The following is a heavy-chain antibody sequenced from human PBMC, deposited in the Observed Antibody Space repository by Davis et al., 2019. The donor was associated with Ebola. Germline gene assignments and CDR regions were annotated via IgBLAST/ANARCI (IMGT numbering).Heavy chain of an antibody. CDR2: ISAYNGNT. V-gene: IGHV1-18*01. Sequence: ASVKVSCKASGGTFSSYGISWVRQAPGQGLEWMGWISAYNGNTNYAQKFQGRVTMTTDTSTSTAYMELRSLRSDDTAVYYCARETYCSSTSCYSYYYYMDVWGKGTTVTVSS. CDR1: GGTFSSYG. D-gene: IGHD2-2*01. CDR3: ARETYCSSTSCYSYYYYMDV. J-gene: IGHJ6*03.